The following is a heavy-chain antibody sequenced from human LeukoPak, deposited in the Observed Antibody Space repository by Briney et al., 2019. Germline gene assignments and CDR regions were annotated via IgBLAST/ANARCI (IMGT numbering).Heavy chain of an antibody. CDR1: GFTLSSYG. Sequence: GGSLRLSCAASGFTLSSYGMSWVRQAPGKGLEWVSGITGSGGSTYYADSVTGRFTVSRDTSQNTLYLQLNSLRVEDTAVYYCAKVVIVPAATSKTYYFDSWGQGALVTVSS. J-gene: IGHJ4*02. D-gene: IGHD2-2*01. CDR3: AKVVIVPAATSKTYYFDS. CDR2: ITGSGGST. V-gene: IGHV3-23*01.